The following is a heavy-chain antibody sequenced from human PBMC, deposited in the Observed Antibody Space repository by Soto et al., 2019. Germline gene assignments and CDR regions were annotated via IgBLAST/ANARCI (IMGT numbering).Heavy chain of an antibody. CDR1: GESLSSGGYY. D-gene: IGHD6-6*01. V-gene: IGHV4-31*03. Sequence: SETLSLTCSVSGESLSSGGYYWSWIRHHPGKGLGWIGYIYDTESAYYNPSLKSRVTISMDTSENHFAMRLTSVTAADSAVYYCARASSSSSAAASWGRGLQVTVSS. CDR2: IYDTESA. J-gene: IGHJ4*02. CDR3: ARASSSSSAAAS.